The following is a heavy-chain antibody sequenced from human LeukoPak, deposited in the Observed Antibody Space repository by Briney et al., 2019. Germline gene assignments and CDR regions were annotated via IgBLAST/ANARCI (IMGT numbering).Heavy chain of an antibody. Sequence: PSETLSLTCTVSGGSISSGSYYWSWIRQPAGKGLEWIGRIYTSGSTNYNPSLKSRVTISVDTSKNQFSLKLSSVTAADTAVYYCARRNQLGLIDYWGQGTLVTVSS. CDR3: ARRNQLGLIDY. CDR1: GGSISSGSYY. CDR2: IYTSGST. J-gene: IGHJ4*02. V-gene: IGHV4-61*02. D-gene: IGHD1-7*01.